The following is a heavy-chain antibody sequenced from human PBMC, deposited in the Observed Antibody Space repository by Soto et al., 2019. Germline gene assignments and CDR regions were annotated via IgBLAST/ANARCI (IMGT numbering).Heavy chain of an antibody. CDR1: GFTFSSYG. CDR2: IWFEGSKK. CDR3: ARDRLVPYGYGMDV. V-gene: IGHV3-33*01. J-gene: IGHJ6*02. D-gene: IGHD2-2*01. Sequence: QMQLVESGGGVVQPGRSLRLSCAASGFTFSSYGIHWVRQAPGKGLEWVALIWFEGSKKYYVDSVKGRFAVSRDNSKNTLYLQMNSLRVEDTAVYYCARDRLVPYGYGMDVWGQGTTVTVSS.